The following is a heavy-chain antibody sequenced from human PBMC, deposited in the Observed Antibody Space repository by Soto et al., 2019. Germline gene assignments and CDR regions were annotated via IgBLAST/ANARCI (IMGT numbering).Heavy chain of an antibody. D-gene: IGHD5-18*01. J-gene: IGHJ3*02. V-gene: IGHV3-23*01. Sequence: EVQLLESGGGLVQPGGSLRLSCAASGFTFRSYAMSWVRQAPGKGLEWVSTISGSGGNTYNADSVKGRFTITRDNSINTLYLKMNLLRAEDTAIYDTTIYYCAKVADTSIRSAFDIWGQGTMVTVSS. CDR3: TIYYCAKVADTSIRSAFDI. CDR2: ISGSGGNT. CDR1: GFTFRSYA.